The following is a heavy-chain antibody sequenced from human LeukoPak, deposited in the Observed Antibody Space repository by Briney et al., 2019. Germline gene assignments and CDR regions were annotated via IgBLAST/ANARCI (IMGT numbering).Heavy chain of an antibody. CDR1: GYTFTSYG. CDR3: ARDIIAARHESAFDI. J-gene: IGHJ3*02. V-gene: IGHV1-18*01. CDR2: ISAYNGNT. Sequence: ASVKVSCKASGYTFTSYGISWVRQAPGQGREWMGWISAYNGNTNYAQKLQGRVTMTTDTSTSTAYMELRSLRSDDATVYYCARDIIAARHESAFDIWGQGTMVTVSS. D-gene: IGHD6-6*01.